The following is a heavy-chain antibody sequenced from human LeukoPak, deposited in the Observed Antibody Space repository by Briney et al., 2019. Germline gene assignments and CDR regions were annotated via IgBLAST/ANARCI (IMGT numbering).Heavy chain of an antibody. CDR3: AKVMRGSSGWYVDY. V-gene: IGHV3-23*01. CDR2: FAVSSNST. CDR1: GFTFSTYT. J-gene: IGHJ4*02. D-gene: IGHD6-19*01. Sequence: GGSLRLSCAASGFTFSTYTMSWVRQAPGRGLEWVSTFAVSSNSTLYADSVKGRFTISRDNSKNTLYLQMSSLRAEDTAIYHCAKVMRGSSGWYVDYWGQGTLVTVSS.